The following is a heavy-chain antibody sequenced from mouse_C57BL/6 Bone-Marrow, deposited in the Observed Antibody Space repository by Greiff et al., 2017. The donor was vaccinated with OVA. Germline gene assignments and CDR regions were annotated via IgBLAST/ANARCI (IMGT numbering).Heavy chain of an antibody. Sequence: QVQLKQSGAELARPGASVKLSCKASGYTFTSYGISWVKQRTGQGLEWIGEIYPRSGNTYYNEKFKGKATLTADKSSSTAYMELRRLTSEDSAVYFCARGTWFAYWGQGTLVTVSA. J-gene: IGHJ3*01. CDR2: IYPRSGNT. V-gene: IGHV1-81*01. CDR3: ARGTWFAY. CDR1: GYTFTSYG.